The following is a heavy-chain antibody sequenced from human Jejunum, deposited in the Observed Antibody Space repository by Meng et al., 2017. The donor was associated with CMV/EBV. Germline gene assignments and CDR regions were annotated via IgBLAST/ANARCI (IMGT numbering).Heavy chain of an antibody. J-gene: IGHJ4*02. Sequence: MSWVRQAPGKGLEWVANINEDGSEEYYIDSVRGRFSISRDNAKNSLYLQMNSLRAEDTAVYYCARLPSRYYSDISGHYAAYYFDSWGQGTLVTVSS. CDR3: ARLPSRYYSDISGHYAAYYFDS. V-gene: IGHV3-7*01. D-gene: IGHD3-22*01. CDR2: INEDGSEE.